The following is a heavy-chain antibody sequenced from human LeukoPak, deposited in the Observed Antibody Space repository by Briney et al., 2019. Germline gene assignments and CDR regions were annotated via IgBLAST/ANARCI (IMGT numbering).Heavy chain of an antibody. CDR1: GFTFDDYA. CDR3: XXXXXSIPAVSRRRDAFDI. J-gene: IGHJ3*02. V-gene: IGHV3-43D*03. D-gene: IGHD6-6*01. CDR2: ISWDGGST. Sequence: GGSLRLSCAASGFTFDDYAMHWVRQAPGKGLEWVSLISWDGGSTYYADSVKGRFTISRDNSKNSLYLQMNSLRAEDTALYYCXXXXXSIPAVSRRRDAFDIWGQGTMVTVSS.